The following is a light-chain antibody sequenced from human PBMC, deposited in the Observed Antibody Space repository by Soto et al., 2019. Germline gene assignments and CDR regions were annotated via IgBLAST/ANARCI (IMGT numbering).Light chain of an antibody. CDR2: EVS. V-gene: IGLV2-14*01. Sequence: QSVLSQPPSASGSPGQSVTISCTGTSSDVGAYNYVSWYQQHPGRVPKPMIFEVSDRPSGVSSRFSGSKSGNTAYLTISGLQAEDEADYYCSSFSSTSTIVFGGGTQLTVL. J-gene: IGLJ7*01. CDR3: SSFSSTSTIV. CDR1: SSDVGAYNY.